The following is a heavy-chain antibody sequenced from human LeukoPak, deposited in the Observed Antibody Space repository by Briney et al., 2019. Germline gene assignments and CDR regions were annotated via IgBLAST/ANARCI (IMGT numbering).Heavy chain of an antibody. J-gene: IGHJ6*03. V-gene: IGHV4-39*01. CDR2: IYYSGST. CDR1: GGSISSSSYY. CDR3: ARHRGGPGIAAAGAPGYYMDV. Sequence: PSETLSLTCTVSGGSISSSSYYWGWIRQPPGKGLEWIGSIYYSGSTYYNPSLKSRVTISVDTSKNQFSLKLSSVTAADTAVYYCARHRGGPGIAAAGAPGYYMDVWGKGTTVTISS. D-gene: IGHD6-13*01.